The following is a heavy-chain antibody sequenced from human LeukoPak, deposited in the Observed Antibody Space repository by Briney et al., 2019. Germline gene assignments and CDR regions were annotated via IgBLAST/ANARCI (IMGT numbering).Heavy chain of an antibody. J-gene: IGHJ5*02. V-gene: IGHV3-48*03. Sequence: GGSLRLSCAASGVSFSSYEMNWVRQAPGKGLERVSYISISGSTTYYSDSVKGRFTISRDNAKNSLYSQMNSPIAEDTTVYFCARDFGYCINGVCYTVFDHWGQGNLVTVSS. CDR1: GVSFSSYE. D-gene: IGHD2-8*01. CDR3: ARDFGYCINGVCYTVFDH. CDR2: ISISGSTT.